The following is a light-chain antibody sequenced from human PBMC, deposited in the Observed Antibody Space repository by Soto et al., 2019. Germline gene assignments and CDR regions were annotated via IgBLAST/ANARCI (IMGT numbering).Light chain of an antibody. CDR2: AAS. CDR1: QSVYSN. CDR3: QQYNNWPPYT. Sequence: IVMTQSPATLSVSPGEGATLSCRASQSVYSNLAWYQQKPGQAPRLLIYAASTRASGIPARFSGGGSGTEFTLTLSSLQSEDFAVYYCQQYNNWPPYTFGQGTKLEIK. V-gene: IGKV3-15*01. J-gene: IGKJ2*01.